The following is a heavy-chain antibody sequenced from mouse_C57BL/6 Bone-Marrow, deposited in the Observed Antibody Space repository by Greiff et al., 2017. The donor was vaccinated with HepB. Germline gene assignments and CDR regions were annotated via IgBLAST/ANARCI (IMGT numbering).Heavy chain of an antibody. CDR2: IDPNSGGT. Sequence: QVQLQQPGAELVKPGASVKLSCTASGYTFTSYWMHWVQQRPGRGLEWIGRIDPNSGGTKYNATFKSKATLTVAKPSGTAYMQLSSLTSEDSAVDYCAKVFWYFDVWGTGTTVTVSS. CDR3: AKVFWYFDV. J-gene: IGHJ1*03. V-gene: IGHV1-72*01. CDR1: GYTFTSYW.